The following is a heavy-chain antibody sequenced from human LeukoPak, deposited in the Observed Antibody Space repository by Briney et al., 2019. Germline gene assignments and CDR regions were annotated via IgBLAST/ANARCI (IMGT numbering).Heavy chain of an antibody. CDR3: AKDMLYNWNDGYMDV. V-gene: IGHV3-9*01. D-gene: IGHD1-1*01. Sequence: GGSLRLSCAASGFTFDDYAMHWVRQAPGKGLEWVSGISWNSGSLGYAGSVKGRFTISRDNAKNSLYLQMNSLRAEDTAFYYCAKDMLYNWNDGYMDVWGKGTTVTVSS. CDR1: GFTFDDYA. CDR2: ISWNSGSL. J-gene: IGHJ6*03.